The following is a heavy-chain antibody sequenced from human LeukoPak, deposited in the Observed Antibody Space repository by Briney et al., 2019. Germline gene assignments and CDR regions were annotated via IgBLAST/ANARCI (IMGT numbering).Heavy chain of an antibody. CDR2: IYTSGST. CDR1: GGSISSGSYY. V-gene: IGHV4-61*02. J-gene: IGHJ4*02. Sequence: PSQTLSLTCTVSGGSISSGSYYWSWIRQPAGKGLEWIGRIYTSGSTNYNPSLKSRVTISVDTSKNQFSLKLSSVTAADTAVYYCARGDSRDPGGYSGYDYDFFDYWGQGTLVTVSS. D-gene: IGHD5-12*01. CDR3: ARGDSRDPGGYSGYDYDFFDY.